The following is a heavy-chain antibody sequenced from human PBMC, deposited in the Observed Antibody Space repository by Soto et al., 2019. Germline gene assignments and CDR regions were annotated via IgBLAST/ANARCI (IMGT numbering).Heavy chain of an antibody. V-gene: IGHV4-31*03. CDR3: ARVITIFGVVDYYYYMDV. CDR2: IYYSGST. Sequence: SETLSLTCTVSGGSISSGGYYWSWIRQHPGKGLEWIGYIYYSGSTYYNPSLKSRVTISVDTSKNQFSLKLSSVTAADTAVYYCARVITIFGVVDYYYYMDVWGKGTTVTVSS. CDR1: GGSISSGGYY. D-gene: IGHD3-3*01. J-gene: IGHJ6*03.